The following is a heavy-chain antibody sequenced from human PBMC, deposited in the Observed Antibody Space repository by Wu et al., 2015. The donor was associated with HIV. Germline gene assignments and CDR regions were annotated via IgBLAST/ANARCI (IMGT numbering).Heavy chain of an antibody. CDR3: ARAASNYYDSSGYYNEFDY. D-gene: IGHD3-22*01. CDR1: GGTFSSYA. Sequence: QVQLVQSGAEVKKPGSSVKVSCKASGGTFSSYAISWVRQAPGQGLEWMGGIIPIFGTANYAQKFQGRVTITTDESTSTAYMELSSLRSEDTAVYYCARAASNYYDSSGYYNEFDYVGPRERWSPSPQ. CDR2: IIPIFGTA. J-gene: IGHJ4*02. V-gene: IGHV1-69*05.